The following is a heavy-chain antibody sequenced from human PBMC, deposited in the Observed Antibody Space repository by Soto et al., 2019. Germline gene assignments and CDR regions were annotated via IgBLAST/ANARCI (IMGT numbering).Heavy chain of an antibody. D-gene: IGHD2-21*02. V-gene: IGHV4-4*08. Sequence: PPETLSLTCPVYGASISVYYLSWIRQPPGKGMEWNGYMYTMGTNIYNPSFKSRVTISVDTSKNQFSLKLSSVTAADTAVYYCARDLWGYCGTDCYPLDVWGQGTTVTVSS. CDR1: GASISVYY. CDR2: MYTMGTN. J-gene: IGHJ6*02. CDR3: ARDLWGYCGTDCYPLDV.